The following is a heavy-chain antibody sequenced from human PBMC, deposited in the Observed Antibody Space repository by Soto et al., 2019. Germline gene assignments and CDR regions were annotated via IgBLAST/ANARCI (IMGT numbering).Heavy chain of an antibody. CDR3: ASPLWSSSWSYGMDV. D-gene: IGHD6-13*01. CDR2: IIPIFGTA. J-gene: IGHJ6*02. CDR1: GGTFSSYA. Sequence: QVQLVQSGAEVKKPGSSVKVSCKASGGTFSSYAISWVRQAPGQGLEWMGGIIPIFGTANYAQKFQGRVTITADESTCTAYMELRSLRSADTAVYYGASPLWSSSWSYGMDVWGQGTTVTVSS. V-gene: IGHV1-69*01.